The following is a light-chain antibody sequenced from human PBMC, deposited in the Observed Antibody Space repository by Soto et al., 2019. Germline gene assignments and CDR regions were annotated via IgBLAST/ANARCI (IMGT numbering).Light chain of an antibody. V-gene: IGLV2-14*01. CDR2: EVT. Sequence: QSALTQPVSVSGSPGQSITISCTGTSNDIGLYNYVSWYQQHPGKAPKLVIYEVTYRPSGVSDRFSGSKSDNTASLTISGLQAEDEADYYCSSYTLSSTWVFGGGTKLTVL. CDR1: SNDIGLYNY. J-gene: IGLJ3*02. CDR3: SSYTLSSTWV.